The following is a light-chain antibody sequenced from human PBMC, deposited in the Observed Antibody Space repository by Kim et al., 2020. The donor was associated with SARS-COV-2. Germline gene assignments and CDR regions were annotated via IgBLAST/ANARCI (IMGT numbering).Light chain of an antibody. CDR3: GTWVSSRV. CDR2: DNN. CDR1: ISNLSNNS. J-gene: IGLJ2*01. V-gene: IGLV1-51*01. Sequence: AAPGLNFTISCSASISNLSNNSVPWHQPLPPTPLILLIYDNNTRPSGIPYRFSCSKSGSSATLGIPGVQTGDDADYYCGTWVSSRVFGGGTKLTVL.